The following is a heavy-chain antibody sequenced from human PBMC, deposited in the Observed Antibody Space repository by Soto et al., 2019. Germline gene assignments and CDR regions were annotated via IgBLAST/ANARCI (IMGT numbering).Heavy chain of an antibody. Sequence: GASVKVSCKASGNTFTSYYMHRVRQAPGQGLEWMGIINPSGGSTSYAQKFQGRVTMTRDTSTSTVYMELSSLRSEDTAVYYCARVADYYDSTPGVFDIWGHGTLVTVSS. D-gene: IGHD3-22*01. J-gene: IGHJ3*02. CDR2: INPSGGST. V-gene: IGHV1-46*01. CDR3: ARVADYYDSTPGVFDI. CDR1: GNTFTSYY.